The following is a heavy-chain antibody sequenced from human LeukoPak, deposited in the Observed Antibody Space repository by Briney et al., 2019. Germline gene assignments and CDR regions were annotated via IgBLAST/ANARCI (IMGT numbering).Heavy chain of an antibody. CDR1: GGSISSFY. J-gene: IGHJ4*02. Sequence: SETLSLTCTVSGGSISSFYWSWIRQPPGKGLEWIGYIYYSGSINYNPSLKSRVTISVDTSKNQFSLKLSSVTAADTAVYYCARQDGYYFDYWGQGTLVTASS. D-gene: IGHD5-24*01. CDR2: IYYSGSI. V-gene: IGHV4-59*01. CDR3: ARQDGYYFDY.